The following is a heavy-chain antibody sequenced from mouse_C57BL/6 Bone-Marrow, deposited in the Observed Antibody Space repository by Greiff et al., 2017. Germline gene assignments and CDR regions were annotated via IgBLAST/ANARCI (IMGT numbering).Heavy chain of an antibody. V-gene: IGHV3-1*01. CDR2: ISYSGST. CDR3: ARGDYGNYYAMDY. J-gene: IGHJ4*01. Sequence: DVQLQESGPGMVKPSQSLSLTCTVTGYSITSGYDWHWIRHFPGNKLEWMGYISYSGSTNYNPSLKSRISITHDTSKNHFFLKLNSVTTEDTATYYCARGDYGNYYAMDYWGQGTSVTVSS. D-gene: IGHD2-4*01. CDR1: GYSITSGYD.